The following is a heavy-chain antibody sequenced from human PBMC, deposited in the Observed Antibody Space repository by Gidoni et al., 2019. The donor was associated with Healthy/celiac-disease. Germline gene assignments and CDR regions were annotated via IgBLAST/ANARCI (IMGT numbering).Heavy chain of an antibody. CDR2: ISYDGSNK. D-gene: IGHD3-22*01. Sequence: QVQLVESGGGVVQPGRSRRPSCAASGFTFSSYGMHWVRQAQGKGLEWVAVISYDGSNKYYADSVKGRFTIYRDNSKNTLYLQMNSLRAEYTAVYYCAKNQYYYDSSGYYLYYYYGMDVWGQGTTVTVSS. V-gene: IGHV3-30*18. CDR3: AKNQYYYDSSGYYLYYYYGMDV. CDR1: GFTFSSYG. J-gene: IGHJ6*02.